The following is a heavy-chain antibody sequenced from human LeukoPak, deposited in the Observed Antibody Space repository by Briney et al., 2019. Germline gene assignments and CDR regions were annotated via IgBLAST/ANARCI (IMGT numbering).Heavy chain of an antibody. Sequence: GGSLRLSCAASGFTFSSYGMHWVRQAPGKGLEWVAFIRYDGSNKYYADSVKGRFTISRDNAKNSLYLQMNSLRAEDTAVYYCARESYFYRAVDYWGQGTLVTVSS. V-gene: IGHV3-30*02. J-gene: IGHJ4*02. CDR1: GFTFSSYG. CDR3: ARESYFYRAVDY. D-gene: IGHD1-26*01. CDR2: IRYDGSNK.